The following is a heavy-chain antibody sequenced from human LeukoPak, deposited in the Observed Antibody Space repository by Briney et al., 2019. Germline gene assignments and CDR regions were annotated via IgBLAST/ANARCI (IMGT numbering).Heavy chain of an antibody. J-gene: IGHJ4*02. V-gene: IGHV3-23*01. D-gene: IGHD1-26*01. CDR2: IHGSGETT. CDR3: ARGAKWAYYFDY. Sequence: GGSLRLSCAASALRFSSFAMTWVRQVHGKGLEWVSGIHGSGETTYYADSVKGRFTISRDNAKDTLYLHMNSLTAEDTAVYYCARGAKWAYYFDYWGQGTLVTVSS. CDR1: ALRFSSFA.